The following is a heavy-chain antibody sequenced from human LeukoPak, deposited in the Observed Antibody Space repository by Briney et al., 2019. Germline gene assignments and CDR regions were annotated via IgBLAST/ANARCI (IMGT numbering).Heavy chain of an antibody. J-gene: IGHJ4*02. CDR1: GFTFSSYS. CDR2: ISSSSSYI. Sequence: GGSLRPSCAASGFTFSSYSMNWVRQAPGKGLEWVSSISSSSSYIYYADSVKGRFTISRDNAKNSLYLQMNSLRAEDTAVYYCAGLIAAAGKGGNYFDYWGQGTLVTVSS. V-gene: IGHV3-21*01. D-gene: IGHD6-13*01. CDR3: AGLIAAAGKGGNYFDY.